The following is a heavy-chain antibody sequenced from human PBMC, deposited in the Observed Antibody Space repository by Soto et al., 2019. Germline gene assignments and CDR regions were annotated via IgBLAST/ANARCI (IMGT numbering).Heavy chain of an antibody. D-gene: IGHD3-16*01. CDR1: GYSFTSYW. J-gene: IGHJ4*02. CDR3: ARTFGGHLYSFDV. V-gene: IGHV5-51*01. Sequence: PGESLKISCKGSGYSFTSYWIGWVRQMPGKGLEWMRIIYPGDSETRYSPSFQGQVTISADKSINTAYLQWSSLKASDTAIYYCARTFGGHLYSFDVWGQGTLVTVSS. CDR2: IYPGDSET.